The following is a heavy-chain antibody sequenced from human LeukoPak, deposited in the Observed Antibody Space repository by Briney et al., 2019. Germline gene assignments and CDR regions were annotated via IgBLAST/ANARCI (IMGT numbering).Heavy chain of an antibody. CDR2: IKIDGSNI. Sequence: GGSLRLSCAASGFTFSSYWMHWVRQAPGQGLVWVSNIKIDGSNITYADAVKGRFTISRDNATNTLYLQMHSQRAEDAAVYYWISEVGQGSHWGQGTLVTVSS. CDR1: GFTFSSYW. J-gene: IGHJ4*02. V-gene: IGHV3-74*01. CDR3: ISEVGQGSH. D-gene: IGHD1-26*01.